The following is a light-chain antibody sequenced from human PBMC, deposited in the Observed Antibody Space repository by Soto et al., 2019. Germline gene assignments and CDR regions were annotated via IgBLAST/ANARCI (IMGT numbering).Light chain of an antibody. CDR1: SSDVGGYNY. J-gene: IGLJ3*02. Sequence: QSALTQSASVSGSPGQSITISCTGTSSDVGGYNYVSWYQQHPGKAPKLIIYDVSNRPSGVSTRFSGSKSGNTASLTISGLQAEDEADYSCSSYTSTNSWVFGGGTKLTRP. CDR2: DVS. CDR3: SSYTSTNSWV. V-gene: IGLV2-14*01.